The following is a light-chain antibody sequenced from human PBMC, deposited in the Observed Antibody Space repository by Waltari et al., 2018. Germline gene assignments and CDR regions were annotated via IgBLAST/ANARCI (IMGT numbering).Light chain of an antibody. J-gene: IGLJ1*01. V-gene: IGLV2-14*03. CDR3: SSFTSSSTGI. Sequence: QSALTQPASVSGSPGQSTTISCTGTSGDVGGCDLVSWYQQHPGKAPKLMIYDATNRPAGVSDRFSASTSGNTASLTISDLRPEDESEYYCSSFTSSSTGIFGSGTTVTVL. CDR1: SGDVGGCDL. CDR2: DAT.